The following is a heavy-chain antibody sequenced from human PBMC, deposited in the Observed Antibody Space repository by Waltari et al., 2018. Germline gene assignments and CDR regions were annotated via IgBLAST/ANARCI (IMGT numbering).Heavy chain of an antibody. Sequence: QVQLQQWGAGLLKPSETLSLTCAVYGGSFSGYYWSWIRQPPGKGLEWIGEINHSGSTNYNPSLKSRVTISVDTSKNQFSLKLSSVTAADTAVYYCARSQYVLRFLEWRNYYYYGMDVWGQGTTVTVSS. V-gene: IGHV4-34*01. CDR2: INHSGST. CDR3: ARSQYVLRFLEWRNYYYYGMDV. CDR1: GGSFSGYY. J-gene: IGHJ6*02. D-gene: IGHD3-3*01.